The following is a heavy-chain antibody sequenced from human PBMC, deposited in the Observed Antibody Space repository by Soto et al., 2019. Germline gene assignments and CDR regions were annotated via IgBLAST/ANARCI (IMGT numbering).Heavy chain of an antibody. J-gene: IGHJ2*01. CDR3: ARTVYDSSGYYHNWYFDL. CDR2: IYYSGST. D-gene: IGHD3-22*01. V-gene: IGHV4-31*03. CDR1: GGSISSGGYY. Sequence: QVQLQESGPGLVEPSQTLSLTCTVSGGSISSGGYYWSWVRQHPGKGLEWIGYIYYSGSTYYNPSIKSRITISVDTSKNQSSLKLSSVTAADTAVYYCARTVYDSSGYYHNWYFDLWGRGTLVTVSS.